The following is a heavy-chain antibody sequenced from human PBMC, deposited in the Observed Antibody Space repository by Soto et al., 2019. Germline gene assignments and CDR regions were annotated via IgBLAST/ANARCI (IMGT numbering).Heavy chain of an antibody. CDR2: IYYSGST. CDR1: GGSISSGGYY. CDR3: ASGLFYCSSTSCPWGGMDV. V-gene: IGHV4-31*03. J-gene: IGHJ6*02. Sequence: QVQLQESGPGLVKPSQTLSLTCTVSGGSISSGGYYWSWIRQHPGKGLEWIGYIYYSGSTYYNPSLKSRVTISVDTSKNQCSLKLSSVTAADTAVYYCASGLFYCSSTSCPWGGMDVWGQGTTVTVSS. D-gene: IGHD2-2*01.